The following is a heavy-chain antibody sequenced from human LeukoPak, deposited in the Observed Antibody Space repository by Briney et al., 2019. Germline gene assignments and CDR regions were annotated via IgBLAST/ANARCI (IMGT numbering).Heavy chain of an antibody. Sequence: GGSLRLSCTASGFTFGDYAMSWFRQAPGKGLEWVGFIRSKAYGGTTEYAASVKGRFTISRDDSKSIAYLQMNSLKTEDTAVYYCTRGARVEQWLAGDYFDYWGQGTLVTVSS. V-gene: IGHV3-49*03. J-gene: IGHJ4*02. D-gene: IGHD6-19*01. CDR3: TRGARVEQWLAGDYFDY. CDR2: IRSKAYGGTT. CDR1: GFTFGDYA.